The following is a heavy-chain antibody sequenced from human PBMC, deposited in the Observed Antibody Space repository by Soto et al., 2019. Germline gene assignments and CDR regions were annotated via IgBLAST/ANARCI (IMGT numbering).Heavy chain of an antibody. D-gene: IGHD6-19*01. V-gene: IGHV1-69*04. CDR3: ARDVLAGYYYYMDV. CDR2: IVPILGIA. J-gene: IGHJ6*03. Sequence: SVKVSCKASGGTFSSYTISWVRQAPGQGLEWMGRIVPILGIANYAQKFQGRVTITADKSTSTAYMELSSLRSEDTAVYYCARDVLAGYYYYMDVWGKGTTVTVSS. CDR1: GGTFSSYT.